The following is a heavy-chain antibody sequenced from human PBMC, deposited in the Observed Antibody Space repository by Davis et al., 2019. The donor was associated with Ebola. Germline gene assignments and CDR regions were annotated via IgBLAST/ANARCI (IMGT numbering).Heavy chain of an antibody. J-gene: IGHJ3*02. CDR1: GGTFSSYA. CDR2: IIPIFGTA. V-gene: IGHV1-69*13. CDR3: ARRVFGVVIKVLSAFDI. Sequence: SVKVSCKASGGTFSSYAISWVRQAPGQGLEWMGGIIPIFGTANYAQKFQGRVTITADEYTSTAYMELSSLRSEDTAVYYCARRVFGVVIKVLSAFDIWGQGTMVTVSS. D-gene: IGHD3-3*01.